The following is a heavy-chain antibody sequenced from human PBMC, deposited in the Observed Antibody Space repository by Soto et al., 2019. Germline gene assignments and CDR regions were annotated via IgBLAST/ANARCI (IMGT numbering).Heavy chain of an antibody. CDR2: ISDDGSTT. J-gene: IGHJ4*02. D-gene: IGHD3-10*01. V-gene: IGHV3-74*01. CDR3: TRGTRVSYNGTGAH. CDR1: GFTFSAYW. Sequence: GGSLRLSCEVSGFTFSAYWMHWVRQFPGKGLVWVSRISDDGSTTTYADSVKGRFTISRDNAKNTLYLQMNSLRADDTGLYYCTRGTRVSYNGTGAHWGQGTLVTVSS.